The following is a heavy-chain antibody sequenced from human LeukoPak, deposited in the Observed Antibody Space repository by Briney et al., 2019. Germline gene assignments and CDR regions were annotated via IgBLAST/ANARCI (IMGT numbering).Heavy chain of an antibody. CDR3: TTHYDFWSGYHY. J-gene: IGHJ4*02. D-gene: IGHD3-3*01. CDR1: GFTFSSAW. CDR2: IKSKTDGGTT. V-gene: IGHV3-15*01. Sequence: PGGSLRLSCAASGFTFSSAWMSWVRQAPGKGLEWVGRIKSKTDGGTTDYAAPVKGRFTISRDDSKNTLYLQMNSLKTEDTAVYYCTTHYDFWSGYHYWGQGTLVTVSS.